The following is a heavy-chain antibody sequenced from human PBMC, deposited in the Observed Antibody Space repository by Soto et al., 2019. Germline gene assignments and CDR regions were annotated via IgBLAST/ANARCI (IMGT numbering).Heavy chain of an antibody. J-gene: IGHJ4*02. CDR3: ATMSVQNRIVGATGPY. V-gene: IGHV3-30-3*01. D-gene: IGHD1-26*01. CDR1: GFTFSSYA. Sequence: GGSLRLSCAASGFTFSSYAMHWVRQAPGKGLEWVAVISYDGSNKYYADSVKGRFTISRDNSKNTLYLQMNSLRAEDTAVYYCATMSVQNRIVGATGPYWGQGNLVTVSS. CDR2: ISYDGSNK.